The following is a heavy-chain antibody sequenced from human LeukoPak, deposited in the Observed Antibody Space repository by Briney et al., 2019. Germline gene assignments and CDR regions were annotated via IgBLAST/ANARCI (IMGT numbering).Heavy chain of an antibody. Sequence: SETLSLTCTVSGGSISSYYWSWIRQPPGKGLEWIGYIYYSGNTNYNPSLKSRVTISVDTSKSQFSLKLSSVTAADTAVYYCAGAGSSAYVLDYWGQGTLVTVSS. D-gene: IGHD3-22*01. V-gene: IGHV4-59*01. CDR1: GGSISSYY. CDR3: AGAGSSAYVLDY. J-gene: IGHJ4*02. CDR2: IYYSGNT.